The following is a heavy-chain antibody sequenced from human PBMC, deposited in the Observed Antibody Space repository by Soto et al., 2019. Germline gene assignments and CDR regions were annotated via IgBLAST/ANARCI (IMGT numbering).Heavy chain of an antibody. D-gene: IGHD6-13*01. Sequence: VGLLRLCCGVAWGNFGDHCVSWIRQTPVKGLEWVSYISSSGSTIYYADSVKGRFTISRDNAKNSLYLQMNSLRAEDTAVYYCARASSRTYAPLDSWGKGPLVTVSP. CDR3: ARASSRTYAPLDS. V-gene: IGHV3-11*01. J-gene: IGHJ4*02. CDR1: WGNFGDHC. CDR2: ISSSGSTI.